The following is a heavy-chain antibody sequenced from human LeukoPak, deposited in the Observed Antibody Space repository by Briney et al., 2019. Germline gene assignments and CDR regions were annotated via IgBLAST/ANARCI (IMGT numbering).Heavy chain of an antibody. Sequence: ASVKVSCKASASTFSTYAIHWVRQAPGQGLEWMGWINTGNGNTKYSQEFQGRVTITRDTSANTAYMELSSLRSEDMAVYYCARTRSSSSSWYGQFDYWGQGTLVTVSS. CDR2: INTGNGNT. CDR1: ASTFSTYA. CDR3: ARTRSSSSSWYGQFDY. D-gene: IGHD6-13*01. V-gene: IGHV1-3*03. J-gene: IGHJ4*02.